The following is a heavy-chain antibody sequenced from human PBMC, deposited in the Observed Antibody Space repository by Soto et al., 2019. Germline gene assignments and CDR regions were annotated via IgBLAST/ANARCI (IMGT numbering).Heavy chain of an antibody. J-gene: IGHJ5*02. CDR3: ARESRFLEWLSLNWFDP. D-gene: IGHD3-3*01. Sequence: PGGSLRLSCAASGLTFSSYSMNWVRQAPGKGLEWVSYISSSSSTIYYADTVKGRFTISRDNAKNSMYLKMNSLRDEDTAVYYCARESRFLEWLSLNWFDPWGQGT. CDR2: ISSSSSTI. CDR1: GLTFSSYS. V-gene: IGHV3-48*02.